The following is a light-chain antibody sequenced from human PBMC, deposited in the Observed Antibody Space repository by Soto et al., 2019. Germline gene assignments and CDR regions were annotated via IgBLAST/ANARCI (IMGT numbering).Light chain of an antibody. Sequence: RDVGGYNYVSWYQQHPGKAPKLMIYEVSNRPSGVSNRFSGSKSGNTASLTISGLQAEDEADYYCSSYTSSSTLDVFGTGTKV. CDR2: EVS. CDR3: SSYTSSSTLDV. V-gene: IGLV2-14*01. J-gene: IGLJ1*01. CDR1: RDVGGYNY.